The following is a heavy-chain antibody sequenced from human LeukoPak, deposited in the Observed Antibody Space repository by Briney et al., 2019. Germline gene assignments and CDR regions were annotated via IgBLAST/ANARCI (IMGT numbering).Heavy chain of an antibody. CDR2: TNPNSGGT. CDR3: ARGERITMIVVVHDY. CDR1: GYTFTGYY. Sequence: GASVKVSCKASGYTFTGYYMHWVRQAPGQGLEWMGWTNPNSGGTNYAQKFQGRVTMTRDTSISTAYMELSRLRSDDTAVYYCARGERITMIVVVHDYWGQGTLVTVSS. D-gene: IGHD3-22*01. V-gene: IGHV1-2*02. J-gene: IGHJ4*02.